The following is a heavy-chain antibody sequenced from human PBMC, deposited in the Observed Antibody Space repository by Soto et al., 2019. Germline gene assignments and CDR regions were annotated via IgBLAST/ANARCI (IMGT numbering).Heavy chain of an antibody. J-gene: IGHJ3*02. CDR2: ISGSGGST. CDR1: GFTLSRYA. Sequence: GGAPRHSYGGSGFTLSRYAMSLGRHAPGKGLEWVSAISGSGGSTYYADSVKGRFTISRDNSKNTLYLQMNSLRAEDTAVYYCAKASVLRYFDYHQDAFDIWSQGTMVTVSS. CDR3: AKASVLRYFDYHQDAFDI. V-gene: IGHV3-23*01. D-gene: IGHD3-9*01.